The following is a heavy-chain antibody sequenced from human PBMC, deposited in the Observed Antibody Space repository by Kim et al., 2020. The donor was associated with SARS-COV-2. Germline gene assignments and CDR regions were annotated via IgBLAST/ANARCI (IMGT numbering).Heavy chain of an antibody. CDR3: AHLTWGVKVIIDY. D-gene: IGHD3-22*01. J-gene: IGHJ4*02. CDR2: LYRSEKT. V-gene: IGHV4-38-2*02. Sequence: SETLSLTCSVSGYSLRSGYYWGWIRQSPGKGLDWIGSLYRSEKTYYNPSLESRVTILPDTAKNQFSLQLTSVTAADTVVYYCAHLTWGVKVIIDYWGQGILVTVSS. CDR1: GYSLRSGYY.